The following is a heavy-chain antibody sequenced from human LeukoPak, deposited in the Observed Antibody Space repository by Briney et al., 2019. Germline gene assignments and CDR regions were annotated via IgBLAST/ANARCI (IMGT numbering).Heavy chain of an antibody. CDR2: IIPILGIA. Sequence: GASVKVSCKASGYTFTSYGISWVRQAPGQGLEWMGRIIPILGIANYAQKFQGRVTITADKSTSTAYMELSSLRSEDTAVYYCASSTITMIVVVITNYYYYGMDVWGQGTTVTVSS. CDR1: GYTFTSYG. J-gene: IGHJ6*02. D-gene: IGHD3-22*01. V-gene: IGHV1-69*04. CDR3: ASSTITMIVVVITNYYYYGMDV.